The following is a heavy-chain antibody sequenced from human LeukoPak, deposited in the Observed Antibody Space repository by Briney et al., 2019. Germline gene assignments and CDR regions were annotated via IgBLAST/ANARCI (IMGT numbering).Heavy chain of an antibody. V-gene: IGHV1-69*05. CDR2: IIPIFGTA. CDR3: ARGREQDMVATMPYYYYMDV. D-gene: IGHD5-12*01. Sequence: SVTLSCKVSGGTFSSYSISWVRQAPGHGLEWVGRIIPIFGTANYAQKFQGRVTITTDESTSTAYMELSSLRSEDTAVYYCARGREQDMVATMPYYYYMDVWGKGTTVTVSS. J-gene: IGHJ6*03. CDR1: GGTFSSYS.